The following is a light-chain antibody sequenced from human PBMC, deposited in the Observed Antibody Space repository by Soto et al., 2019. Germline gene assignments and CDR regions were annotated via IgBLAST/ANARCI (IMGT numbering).Light chain of an antibody. Sequence: QSALTQPASVSGSPGQSITISCTGTSNDVGGYDYVSWYQQHPGKAPKLMIYDVSNRPPGVSNRFSGSKSGNTASLTISGLQAEDEAEYYCSSYTSSITPYVFGTGTKLTVL. CDR1: SNDVGGYDY. V-gene: IGLV2-14*01. CDR3: SSYTSSITPYV. CDR2: DVS. J-gene: IGLJ1*01.